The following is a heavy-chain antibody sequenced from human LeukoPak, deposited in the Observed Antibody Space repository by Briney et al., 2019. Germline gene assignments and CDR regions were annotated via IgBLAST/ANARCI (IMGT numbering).Heavy chain of an antibody. J-gene: IGHJ6*02. CDR1: GFTFGPYA. CDR3: ARDYRGSYYYYYGMDV. D-gene: IGHD1-26*01. Sequence: KAGGSLRLSCAASGFTFGPYAMSWVRQAPERGLEWVSSITNNGDNTYYADSVKGRFTISRDNAKNSLYLQMNSLRAEDTAVYYCARDYRGSYYYYYGMDVWGQGTTVTVSS. CDR2: ITNNGDNT. V-gene: IGHV3-21*01.